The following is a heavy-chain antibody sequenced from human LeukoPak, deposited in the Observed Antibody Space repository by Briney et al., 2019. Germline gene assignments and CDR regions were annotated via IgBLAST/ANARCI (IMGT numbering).Heavy chain of an antibody. D-gene: IGHD3-22*01. CDR1: GFTFSDYY. CDR3: AREAPYYYDSSGYPLDY. J-gene: IGHJ4*02. V-gene: IGHV3-11*01. CDR2: ISSSGSTI. Sequence: GGSLRLSCAASGFTFSDYYMSWIRQAPGKGLEWVSYISSSGSTIYYADSVKGRFTISRGNAKNSLYLQMNSLRAEDTAVYYCAREAPYYYDSSGYPLDYWGQGTLVTVSS.